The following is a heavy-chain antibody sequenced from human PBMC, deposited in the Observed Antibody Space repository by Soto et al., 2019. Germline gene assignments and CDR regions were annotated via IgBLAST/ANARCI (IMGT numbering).Heavy chain of an antibody. CDR1: GYSFAGYW. CDR2: IDPSDSQT. D-gene: IGHD3-22*01. V-gene: IGHV5-10-1*01. J-gene: IGHJ4*02. Sequence: GESLKISCKGSGYSFAGYWITWVRQKPGKGLEWMGRIDPSDSQTYYSPSFRGHVTISVAKSITTVFLQWSSLRASDTAMYYCARQIYDSDTGPNFQYYFDSWGQGTPVTVS. CDR3: ARQIYDSDTGPNFQYYFDS.